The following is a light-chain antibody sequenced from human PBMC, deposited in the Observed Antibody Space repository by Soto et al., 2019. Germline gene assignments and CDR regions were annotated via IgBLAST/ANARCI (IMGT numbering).Light chain of an antibody. J-gene: IGKJ4*01. CDR1: QNVSSSY. CDR3: QQYGNLPLT. V-gene: IGKV3-20*01. Sequence: ELVLTQSPGTLSLSPGERATLSCRASQNVSSSYLAWYQQKPGQAPRLLIYGASTRATGIPDRFSGSGSGTDFTLTISRLEPEDFAVYYCQQYGNLPLTFGGGTKVDIK. CDR2: GAS.